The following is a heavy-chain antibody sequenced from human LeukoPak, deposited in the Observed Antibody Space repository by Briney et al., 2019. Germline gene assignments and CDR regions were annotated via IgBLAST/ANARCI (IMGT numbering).Heavy chain of an antibody. CDR1: GYSFTSYW. J-gene: IGHJ6*03. V-gene: IGHV5-51*01. Sequence: GESLKISCKGSGYSFTSYWIGWVRQMPGKGLEWMGIIYPGDSDTRYSPSFQGQVTISADKSTSTAYLQWSSLKPSDTAMYYCARSKAYYYYYMDVWGKGTTVTVSS. CDR3: ARSKAYYYYYMDV. CDR2: IYPGDSDT.